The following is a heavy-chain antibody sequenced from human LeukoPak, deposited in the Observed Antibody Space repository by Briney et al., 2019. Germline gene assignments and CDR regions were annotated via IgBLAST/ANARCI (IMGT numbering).Heavy chain of an antibody. CDR2: IQQDGSEK. CDR1: GFTFNNYW. V-gene: IGHV3-7*04. CDR3: ARVLRFSYYCDS. J-gene: IGHJ4*02. Sequence: GGSLRLSCAVSGFTFNNYWMTWVRQAPGKGLEWVANIQQDGSEKYYVDSVKGRFIISRDNAENSLYPQMDSLRAEDTAVYYCARVLRFSYYCDSWGQGTLVTVSS. D-gene: IGHD3-3*01.